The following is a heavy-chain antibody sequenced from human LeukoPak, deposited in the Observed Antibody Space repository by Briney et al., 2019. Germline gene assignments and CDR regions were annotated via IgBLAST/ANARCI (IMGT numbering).Heavy chain of an antibody. V-gene: IGHV3-7*01. CDR2: IRQDGSEK. CDR3: ARDFSAQVPVTIHDNWFDP. D-gene: IGHD2-2*01. J-gene: IGHJ5*02. CDR1: GFTFRSYW. Sequence: GGSLRLSCAASGFTFRSYWMSWLRQAPGKGPEWVASIRQDGSEKYYMDSVKGRFTISRGNAKKSLYLQMNSLRADDTAMYYCARDFSAQVPVTIHDNWFDPWGQGTLVIVSS.